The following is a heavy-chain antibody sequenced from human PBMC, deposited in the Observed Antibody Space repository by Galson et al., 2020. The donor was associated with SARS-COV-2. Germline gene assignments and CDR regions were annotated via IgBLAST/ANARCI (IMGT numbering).Heavy chain of an antibody. CDR2: INHSGST. V-gene: IGHV4-34*01. J-gene: IGHJ4*02. CDR1: GGSFSGYY. Sequence: SETLSLTCAVYGGSFSGYYWSWIRQPPGKGLEWIGEINHSGSTNYNPSLKSRVTISVDTSKNQFSLKLSSVTAADTAVYYCARGVGNRGAASYYFDYWGQGTLVTVSS. D-gene: IGHD3-10*01. CDR3: ARGVGNRGAASYYFDY.